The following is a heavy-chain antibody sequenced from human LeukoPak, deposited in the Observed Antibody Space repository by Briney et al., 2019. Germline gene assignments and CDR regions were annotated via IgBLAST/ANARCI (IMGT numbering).Heavy chain of an antibody. CDR3: ARDRRAGNKWGYYDSSGYPPAYFDY. J-gene: IGHJ4*02. CDR1: GGSTSSYY. Sequence: SETPSLTCTVSGGSTSSYYWSWIRQPPGKGLEWIGYIYYSGSTNYNTSLKSRVTISVDTSKNQFSLKLSSVTAADTAVYYCARDRRAGNKWGYYDSSGYPPAYFDYWGQGTLVTVSS. CDR2: IYYSGST. D-gene: IGHD3-22*01. V-gene: IGHV4-59*01.